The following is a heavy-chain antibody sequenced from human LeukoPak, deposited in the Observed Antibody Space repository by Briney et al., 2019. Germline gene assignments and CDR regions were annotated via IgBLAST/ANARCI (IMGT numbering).Heavy chain of an antibody. D-gene: IGHD2-2*01. CDR1: GGSISSSSYY. V-gene: IGHV4-39*01. CDR2: IYYSGST. CDR3: ARHCSSTSCYVGAFDI. Sequence: PSETLSLNCTVSGGSISSSSYYWGWIRQPPGKGLEWIGSIYYSGSTYYNPSLKSRVTISVDTSKNQFSLKLSSVTAADTAVYYCARHCSSTSCYVGAFDIWGQGTMVTVSS. J-gene: IGHJ3*02.